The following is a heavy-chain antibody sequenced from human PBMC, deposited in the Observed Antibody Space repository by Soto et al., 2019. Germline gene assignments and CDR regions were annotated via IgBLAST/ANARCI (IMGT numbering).Heavy chain of an antibody. CDR2: INSDGSST. CDR3: ARDKSYALAV. D-gene: IGHD4-17*01. J-gene: IGHJ6*02. V-gene: IGHV3-74*03. Sequence: EVQLVESGGGFVQPGGSLRISCAASGFDFSNSWMHWVRQVPGKGLVWVSHINSDGSSTTYADSVKGRFTISRDNARTTVYLQVDSLRVEDTAVYYCARDKSYALAVWGQGTTVTVSS. CDR1: GFDFSNSW.